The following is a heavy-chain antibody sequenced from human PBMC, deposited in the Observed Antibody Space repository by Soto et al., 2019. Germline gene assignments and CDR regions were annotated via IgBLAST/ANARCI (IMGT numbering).Heavy chain of an antibody. CDR1: GDSVSSNSAA. CDR3: AREGAQLLQYGGVAFDI. CDR2: TYYRSKWYY. J-gene: IGHJ3*02. Sequence: PSQTLSLTCVISGDSVSSNSAAWNWIRQSPSRGLEWLGRTYYRSKWYYDYAVSVKSRITLNPDTSKNQLSLQLNSVTPEDTAVCYCAREGAQLLQYGGVAFDIWGQGTMVTVSS. D-gene: IGHD2-2*01. V-gene: IGHV6-1*01.